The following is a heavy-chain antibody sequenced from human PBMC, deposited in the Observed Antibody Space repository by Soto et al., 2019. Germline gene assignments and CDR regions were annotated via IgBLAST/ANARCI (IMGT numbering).Heavy chain of an antibody. Sequence: PSETLSLTCTVSGGSISSSSYYWGWIRQPPGKGLEWIGSIYYSGSTYYNPSLKSRVTIPVDTSKNQFSLKLSSVTAADTAVYYCARHQTAMVPYYYYMDVWGKGATVTVSS. CDR1: GGSISSSSYY. CDR2: IYYSGST. J-gene: IGHJ6*03. D-gene: IGHD5-18*01. CDR3: ARHQTAMVPYYYYMDV. V-gene: IGHV4-39*01.